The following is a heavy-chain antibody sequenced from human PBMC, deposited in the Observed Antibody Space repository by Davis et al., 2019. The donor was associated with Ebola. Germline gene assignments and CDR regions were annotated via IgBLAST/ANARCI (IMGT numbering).Heavy chain of an antibody. CDR2: ISHRGTT. Sequence: MPSETLSLTCTVSGGSISSYYWSWIRQPPGKGLEWIGEISHRGTTNYNPSLKSRVTMSVDTSKNQFSLRLSSVTAADTAVYYCAREDRGAYCIGTYCFDTGTVDSWGQGTLVTVSS. CDR1: GGSISSYY. D-gene: IGHD2-15*01. V-gene: IGHV4-34*01. CDR3: AREDRGAYCIGTYCFDTGTVDS. J-gene: IGHJ4*02.